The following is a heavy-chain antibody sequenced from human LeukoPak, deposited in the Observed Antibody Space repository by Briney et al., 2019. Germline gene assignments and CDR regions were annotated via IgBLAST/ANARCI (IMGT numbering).Heavy chain of an antibody. Sequence: SVKVSCKASGATFSSYAISWVRQAPGQGLEWMGRIIPIFGTANYAQKFQGRVTITTDESTSTAYMELSSLRSEDTAVYYCARDLYCSGGSCYPDWGQGTLVTVSS. J-gene: IGHJ4*02. D-gene: IGHD2-15*01. CDR3: ARDLYCSGGSCYPD. CDR2: IIPIFGTA. CDR1: GATFSSYA. V-gene: IGHV1-69*05.